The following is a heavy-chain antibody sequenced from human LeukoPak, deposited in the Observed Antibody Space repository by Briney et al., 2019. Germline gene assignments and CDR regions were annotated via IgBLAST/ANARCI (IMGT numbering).Heavy chain of an antibody. CDR2: ISGGGDIT. CDR3: AKSLDY. V-gene: IGHV3-23*01. CDR1: GFTVSSNY. Sequence: GGSLRLSCAASGFTVSSNYMSWVRQAPGKGLEWVSAISGGGDITYYADSVTGRFTISRDNSKNTLYLQMNSLRAEDTAVYYCAKSLDYWGQGTLVTVSS. J-gene: IGHJ4*02.